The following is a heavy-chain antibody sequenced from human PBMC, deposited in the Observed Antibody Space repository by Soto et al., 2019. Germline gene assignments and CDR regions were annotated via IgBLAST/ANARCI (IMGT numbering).Heavy chain of an antibody. CDR1: GGSISSGDYY. V-gene: IGHV4-30-4*01. J-gene: IGHJ5*02. CDR2: IYYSGST. D-gene: IGHD3-22*01. CDR3: ARALITMIVVVNP. Sequence: PSETLSLTCTVSGGSISSGDYYWSWIRQPPGKGLEWIGYIYYSGSTYYNPSLKSRVTISVDTSKNQFSLKLSSVTAADTAVYYCARALITMIVVVNPWGQGTLVTVS.